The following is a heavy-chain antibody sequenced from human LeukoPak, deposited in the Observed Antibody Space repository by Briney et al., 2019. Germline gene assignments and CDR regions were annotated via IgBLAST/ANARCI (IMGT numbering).Heavy chain of an antibody. CDR1: GGSFSGYY. D-gene: IGHD3-16*01. CDR3: ARESGSYLWRSWLNP. J-gene: IGHJ5*02. V-gene: IGHV4-34*01. CDR2: INHSGST. Sequence: SETLSLTCAVYGGSFSGYYWSWIRQPPGKGLEWIGEINHSGSTNYNPSLKSRVTISVDTSKNQFSLKLNSVTAADTAVYYCARESGSYLWRSWLNPWGQGTLVTVSS.